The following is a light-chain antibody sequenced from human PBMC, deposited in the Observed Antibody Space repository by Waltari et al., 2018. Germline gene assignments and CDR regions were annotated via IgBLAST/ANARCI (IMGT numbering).Light chain of an antibody. J-gene: IGKJ5*01. CDR2: DAS. Sequence: SPGERATISCRASQSVSSNFAWYQQKPGQAPRLLIYDASTRATGIPARFSGSGSGTESTLTISSLQSEDFAVYYCQHYDNWPVTFGQGTRLEIK. CDR3: QHYDNWPVT. CDR1: QSVSSN. V-gene: IGKV3-15*01.